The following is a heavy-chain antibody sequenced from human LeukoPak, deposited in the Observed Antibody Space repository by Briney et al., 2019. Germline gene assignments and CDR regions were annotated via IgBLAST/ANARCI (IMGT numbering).Heavy chain of an antibody. CDR2: INPNSGGT. J-gene: IGHJ4*02. D-gene: IGHD3-10*01. CDR3: ARGITMVRGVHT. Sequence: ASVKVSCKASGYTFTGYYMHGGRQAPGQGLEWRGWINPNSGGTNYAQKFQGRVTMTRDTSISTAYMELSRLRSDDTAVYYCARGITMVRGVHTWGQGTLVTVSS. V-gene: IGHV1-2*02. CDR1: GYTFTGYY.